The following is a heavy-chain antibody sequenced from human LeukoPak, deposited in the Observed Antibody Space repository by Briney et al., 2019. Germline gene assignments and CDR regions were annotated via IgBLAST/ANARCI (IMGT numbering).Heavy chain of an antibody. CDR1: GFTFTNAW. CDR2: IKSNTDGGTT. J-gene: IGHJ4*02. Sequence: PGGSLRLSCAASGFTFTNAWMTWVRQAPGKGLEWVGRIKSNTDGGTTDYAAPVKGRFTISRDDSKNTLNLQMNSLRAEDTAVYYCAKDLEILFEYYYYDSSGYDYWGQGTLVTVSS. CDR3: AKDLEILFEYYYYDSSGYDY. D-gene: IGHD3-22*01. V-gene: IGHV3-15*01.